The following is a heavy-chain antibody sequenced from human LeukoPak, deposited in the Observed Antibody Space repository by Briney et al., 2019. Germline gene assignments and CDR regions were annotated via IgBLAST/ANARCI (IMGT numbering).Heavy chain of an antibody. CDR1: GFTFSSYS. Sequence: GGSLRLSCAASGFTFSSYSMNWVRQAPGKGLEWVSSISSSSSYIYYADSVKGRFTISRDNAKNSLYLQMNSLRAEDTAVYYCARVRDSSSWYGFVFAVWGQGTTVTVSS. CDR2: ISSSSSYI. D-gene: IGHD6-13*01. CDR3: ARVRDSSSWYGFVFAV. J-gene: IGHJ6*02. V-gene: IGHV3-21*01.